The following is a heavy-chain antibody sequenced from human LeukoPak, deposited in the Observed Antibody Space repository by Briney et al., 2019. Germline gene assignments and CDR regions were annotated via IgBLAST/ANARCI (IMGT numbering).Heavy chain of an antibody. V-gene: IGHV3-30-3*01. CDR2: ISYDGSNK. J-gene: IGHJ4*02. Sequence: GGSVRLSCAASGFTFSSYAMHWVRQAPGKGLEWVAVISYDGSNKYYADSVKGRFTISRDNSKNTLYLQMNSLRAEDTAVYYCAKGVVVVPAANDYWGQGTLVTVSS. CDR3: AKGVVVVPAANDY. CDR1: GFTFSSYA. D-gene: IGHD2-2*01.